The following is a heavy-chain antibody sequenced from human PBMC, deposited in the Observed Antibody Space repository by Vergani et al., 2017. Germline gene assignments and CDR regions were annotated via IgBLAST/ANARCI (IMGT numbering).Heavy chain of an antibody. CDR2: IYYSGST. V-gene: IGHV4-59*01. CDR3: ARDYYYGSGSYSYYYGMDV. CDR1: GGSISSYY. D-gene: IGHD3-10*01. J-gene: IGHJ6*02. Sequence: QVQLQASGPGLVKPSETLSLTCTVSGGSISSYYWSWIRQPPGKGLEWIGYIYYSGSTNYNPSLKSRVTISVDTSKNQFSLKLSSVTAADTAVYYCARDYYYGSGSYSYYYGMDVWGQGTTVTVSS.